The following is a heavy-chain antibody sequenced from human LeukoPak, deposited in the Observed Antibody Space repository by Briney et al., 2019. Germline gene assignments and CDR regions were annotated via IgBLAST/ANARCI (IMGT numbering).Heavy chain of an antibody. Sequence: SETLSLTCSVSGYSIRSGYHWGWIRQPPGRGLEWIGNIYRSGSTYYNSSLKSRVTISVDTSKNQFSLKLSSLTAADTAVYYCARINWNPYYWGQGTLVTVSS. D-gene: IGHD1-20*01. CDR3: ARINWNPYY. J-gene: IGHJ4*02. V-gene: IGHV4-38-2*02. CDR1: GYSIRSGYH. CDR2: IYRSGST.